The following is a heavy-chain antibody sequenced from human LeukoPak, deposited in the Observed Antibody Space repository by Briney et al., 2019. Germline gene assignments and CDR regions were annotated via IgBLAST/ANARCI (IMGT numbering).Heavy chain of an antibody. CDR3: ATSGGFNSPRHY. CDR2: VCYNGTT. J-gene: IGHJ4*02. D-gene: IGHD3-16*01. CDR1: GDSICSYF. Sequence: SETLSLTCSVSGDSICSYFWAWIRQPPGKGLEWIGYVCYNGTTNYNPSLRNRVAISIDTSKNQFSLKLNSATAADTAVYYCATSGGFNSPRHYWGQGTLVTVSS. V-gene: IGHV4-59*01.